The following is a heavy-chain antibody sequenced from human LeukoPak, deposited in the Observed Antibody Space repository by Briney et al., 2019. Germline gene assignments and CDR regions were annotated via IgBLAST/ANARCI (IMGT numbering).Heavy chain of an antibody. CDR2: ISTSGSST. J-gene: IGHJ4*02. Sequence: GGSLRLSCAASGFTFRTYNMNWVRQAPGKGLEWVSSISTSGSSTFYADSMKGRFTISRDNAKSSLCLQMSSLRAEDTAVYYCAREPGNNGDLDYWGQGTLVTVSS. V-gene: IGHV3-21*01. D-gene: IGHD4-17*01. CDR1: GFTFRTYN. CDR3: AREPGNNGDLDY.